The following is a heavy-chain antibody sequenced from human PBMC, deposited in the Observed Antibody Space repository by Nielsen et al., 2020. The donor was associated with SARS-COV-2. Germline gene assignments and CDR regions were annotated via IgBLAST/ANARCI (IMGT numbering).Heavy chain of an antibody. CDR3: ARQGGYSYGYRWFDP. CDR2: IYPGDSDT. V-gene: IGHV5-51*01. J-gene: IGHJ5*02. Sequence: GGSLRLSCKGSGYSFTSYWIGWVRQMPGKGLEWMGIIYPGDSDTRYSPSFQGQVTISADKSISTAYLQWSSLKASDTAMYYCARQGGYSYGYRWFDPWGQGTLVTVSS. D-gene: IGHD5-18*01. CDR1: GYSFTSYW.